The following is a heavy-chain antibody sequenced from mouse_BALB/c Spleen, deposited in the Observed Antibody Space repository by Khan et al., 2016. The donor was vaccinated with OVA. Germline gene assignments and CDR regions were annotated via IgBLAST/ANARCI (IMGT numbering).Heavy chain of an antibody. CDR3: ARGNYYGYARDY. CDR2: ISYSGST. D-gene: IGHD1-1*01. J-gene: IGHJ4*01. V-gene: IGHV3-2*02. Sequence: EVQLQESGPGLVKPSQSLSLTCTVTGYSITSNYAWNWIRQFPGNKLEWMGYISYSGSTNYNPSLKSRIYITRDTSKNQFFLQLNSVTTEDTATYYCARGNYYGYARDYWGQGTSITVSA. CDR1: GYSITSNYA.